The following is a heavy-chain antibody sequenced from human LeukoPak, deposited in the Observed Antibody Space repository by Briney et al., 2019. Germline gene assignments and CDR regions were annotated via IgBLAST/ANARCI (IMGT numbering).Heavy chain of an antibody. CDR3: ATMVQGVHTYFGS. CDR2: IYYSGST. CDR1: GGSISSYC. J-gene: IGHJ4*02. Sequence: PSETLSLTCTVSGGSISSYCWSWIRQPPGEGLEWIGYIYYSGSTNYNPSLKSRVTISVDTSKNQVSLKLRSVTAADTAVYYCATMVQGVHTYFGSWGQGNLVAVSS. D-gene: IGHD3-10*01. V-gene: IGHV4-59*01.